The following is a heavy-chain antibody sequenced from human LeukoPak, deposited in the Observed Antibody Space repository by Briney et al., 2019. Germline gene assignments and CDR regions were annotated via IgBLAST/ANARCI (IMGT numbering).Heavy chain of an antibody. CDR1: GFTFSSYA. V-gene: IGHV3-21*01. CDR2: ISSSSGYI. D-gene: IGHD2-2*01. Sequence: GGSLRLSCAASGFTFSSYAMNWVRKAPGKGLEWVSSISSSSGYIFYADSVKGRFTISRDNSKKIVYLQMDSLRVDDTAVYYCARGGYQPYYYMDVWGTGTTVTVSS. J-gene: IGHJ6*03. CDR3: ARGGYQPYYYMDV.